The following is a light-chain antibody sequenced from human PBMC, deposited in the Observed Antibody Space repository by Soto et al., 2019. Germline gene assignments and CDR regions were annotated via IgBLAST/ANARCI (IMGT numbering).Light chain of an antibody. Sequence: DIQMTQSPSSLSASVGDRVTITCQASQDISNYLNWYQQKPGKAPKLLIYDASNLETGVPSRFSGSGSGTDFTFTISSLQPDDIATYYCQQYDNLPLMYTFGQGTKLEIK. CDR2: DAS. CDR3: QQYDNLPLMYT. CDR1: QDISNY. J-gene: IGKJ2*01. V-gene: IGKV1-33*01.